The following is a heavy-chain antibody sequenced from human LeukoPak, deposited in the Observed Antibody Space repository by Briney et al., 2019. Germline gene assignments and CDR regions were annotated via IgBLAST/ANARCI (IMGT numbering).Heavy chain of an antibody. D-gene: IGHD3-9*01. CDR3: ARKKVDYDILTGYSTPYYGMDV. CDR1: GGSFSGYY. V-gene: IGHV4-34*01. J-gene: IGHJ6*02. Sequence: PSETLSLTCAVYGGSFSGYYWSWIRQPPGKGLEWIGEINHSGSTNYNPSLKSRVTISVDTSKNQFSLKLSSVTAADTAVYYCARKKVDYDILTGYSTPYYGMDVWGQGTTVTVSS. CDR2: INHSGST.